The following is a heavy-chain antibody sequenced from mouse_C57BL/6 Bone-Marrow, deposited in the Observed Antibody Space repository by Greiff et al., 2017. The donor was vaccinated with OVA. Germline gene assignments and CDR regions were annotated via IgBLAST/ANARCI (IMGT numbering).Heavy chain of an antibody. V-gene: IGHV1-53*01. CDR3: ARGWLPYAMDY. D-gene: IGHD2-3*01. J-gene: IGHJ4*01. Sequence: VKLKQPGTELVKPGASVKLSCKASGYTFTSYWIHWVKQRPGQGLEWIGNINPRNGGTDYSEKFKSKATLTVDKSSSTAYMQLSSLSSEESAAYYCARGWLPYAMDYWGQGTSVTVSA. CDR1: GYTFTSYW. CDR2: INPRNGGT.